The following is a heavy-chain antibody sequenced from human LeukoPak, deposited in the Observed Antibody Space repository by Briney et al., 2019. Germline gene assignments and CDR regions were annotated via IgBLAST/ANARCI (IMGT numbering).Heavy chain of an antibody. CDR2: ISSSGSTI. J-gene: IGHJ3*02. Sequence: GGSLRLSCAASGFTFSSYEMNWVRQAPGKGLEWVSYISSSGSTIYYADSVKGRFTISRDNAKNSLYLQMNSLRAEDTAVYYCARSLAYCGGDCYYDAFDIWGQGTMVTVSS. V-gene: IGHV3-48*03. CDR3: ARSLAYCGGDCYYDAFDI. CDR1: GFTFSSYE. D-gene: IGHD2-21*02.